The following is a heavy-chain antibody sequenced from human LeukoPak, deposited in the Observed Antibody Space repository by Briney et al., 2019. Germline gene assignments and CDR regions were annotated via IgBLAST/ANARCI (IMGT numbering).Heavy chain of an antibody. Sequence: SETLSLTCTVSGGSISTYYWNWIRQPPGKGLEWIGYIYHSGSTNYNPSLKSRVTISVDTSKNQFSLKLSSVTAADTAVYYCARSLARDSSGFYYWGQGTLVTVSS. CDR3: ARSLARDSSGFYY. CDR1: GGSISTYY. CDR2: IYHSGST. D-gene: IGHD3-22*01. V-gene: IGHV4-59*01. J-gene: IGHJ4*02.